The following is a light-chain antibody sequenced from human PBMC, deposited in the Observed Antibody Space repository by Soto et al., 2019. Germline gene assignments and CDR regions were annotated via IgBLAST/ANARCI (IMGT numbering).Light chain of an antibody. V-gene: IGKV3-20*01. J-gene: IGKJ4*01. Sequence: EIVMTQSPATLSVSPGERATLSCRASQSVSSNLAWYQQKPGQAPRLLIYGASSRATGIPDRFSGSGSGTDFTLTISRLEPEDFAVYYCQQYGSSLGGTFGGGTKVDIK. CDR2: GAS. CDR1: QSVSSN. CDR3: QQYGSSLGGT.